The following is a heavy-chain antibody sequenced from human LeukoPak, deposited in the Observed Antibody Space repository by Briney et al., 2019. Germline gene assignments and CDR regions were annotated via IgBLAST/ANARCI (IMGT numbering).Heavy chain of an antibody. V-gene: IGHV5-51*01. Sequence: GESLKISCKGSGYSFTSYWIGWVRQMPGKGLEWMGIIYPGDSDTRYSPSFQGQVTISADKSISTAYLQWSSLKASDTAMYCCARDIGYCSSTSCPEGGYWGQGTLVTVSS. CDR2: IYPGDSDT. CDR3: ARDIGYCSSTSCPEGGY. J-gene: IGHJ4*02. D-gene: IGHD2-2*01. CDR1: GYSFTSYW.